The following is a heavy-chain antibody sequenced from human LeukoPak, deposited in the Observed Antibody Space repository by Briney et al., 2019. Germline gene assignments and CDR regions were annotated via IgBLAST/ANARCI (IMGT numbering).Heavy chain of an antibody. V-gene: IGHV4-39*02. Sequence: SETLSLSCTVSGGSTSSGNYYWGWIRQPPGKGLEWIGGISSSGNTYYNPSLKSRITISIDTSKNHFSLKLSSETAADTAVYYCARLGAGPTYYDFWSGYSSFYFDYWGQGTLVTVSS. CDR1: GGSTSSGNYY. J-gene: IGHJ4*02. D-gene: IGHD3-3*01. CDR2: ISSSGNT. CDR3: ARLGAGPTYYDFWSGYSSFYFDY.